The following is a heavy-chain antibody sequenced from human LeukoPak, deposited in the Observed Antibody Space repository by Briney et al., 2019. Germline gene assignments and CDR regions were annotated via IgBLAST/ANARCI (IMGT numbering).Heavy chain of an antibody. CDR2: IFGGDST. J-gene: IGHJ6*02. CDR3: ARGLGTYTTSWYHFYGMDF. CDR1: GFAVSNIY. V-gene: IGHV3-66*01. D-gene: IGHD3-16*01. Sequence: GGSLRFSCAASGFAVSNIYMNWVRQAPGKGLEWVSVIFGGDSTYYADSVKGRFTISRDNSKNTVYLQMNSLRADDTAVYHCARGLGTYTTSWYHFYGMDFWGLGTTVTVS.